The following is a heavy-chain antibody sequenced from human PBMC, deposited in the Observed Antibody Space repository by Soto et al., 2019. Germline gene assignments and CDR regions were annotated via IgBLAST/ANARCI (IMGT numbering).Heavy chain of an antibody. CDR3: ASSSSKNPLNWFDP. CDR2: IYHSGST. J-gene: IGHJ5*02. D-gene: IGHD6-6*01. CDR1: GGSISSGGYS. V-gene: IGHV4-30-2*01. Sequence: PSETLSLTCAVSGGSISSGGYSWSWIRQPPGKGLEWIGYIYHSGSTYYNPSLKSRVTISVDRSKNQFSLKLSSVTAADTAVYYCASSSSKNPLNWFDPWGQGTLVTVSS.